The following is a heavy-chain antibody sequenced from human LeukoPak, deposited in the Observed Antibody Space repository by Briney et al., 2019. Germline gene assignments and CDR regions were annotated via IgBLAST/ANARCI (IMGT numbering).Heavy chain of an antibody. CDR3: ARERVVSDYNWFDP. V-gene: IGHV4-34*01. J-gene: IGHJ5*02. Sequence: SETLSLTCAVHGASFIGYSWSWVRQPPGKGLEWIGEVNRVGNTIYNPSLKSRVTISIDTSTTQFSLRLSSVTVADTAVYFCARERVVSDYNWFDPWGQGTLASVSS. CDR2: VNRVGNT. D-gene: IGHD6-25*01. CDR1: GASFIGYS.